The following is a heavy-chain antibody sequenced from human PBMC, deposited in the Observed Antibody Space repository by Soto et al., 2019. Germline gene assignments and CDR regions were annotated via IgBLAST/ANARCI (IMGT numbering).Heavy chain of an antibody. J-gene: IGHJ6*02. CDR2: IYYSGST. V-gene: IGHV4-31*03. CDR3: ARDRPGGMDV. Sequence: SETLSLTCTVSGGSISSGGYYWSWIRQHPGKGLEWIGYIYYSGSTYYNPSLKSRVTISVDTSKNQFSLKLSSVTAAGTAVYYCARDRPGGMDVWGQGTTVTVSS. CDR1: GGSISSGGYY.